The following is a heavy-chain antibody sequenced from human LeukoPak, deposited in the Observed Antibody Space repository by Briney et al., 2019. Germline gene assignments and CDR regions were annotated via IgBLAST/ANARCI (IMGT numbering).Heavy chain of an antibody. V-gene: IGHV1-69*04. D-gene: IGHD5-12*01. CDR1: GGTFSSYA. CDR2: IIPILGIA. Sequence: GASVKVSCKASGGTFSSYAISWVRQAPGQGLEWMGRIIPILGIANYAQKFQGRVTITADKSTSTAYMELSSLRSEDTAVYYCARPRGYRGYDPRGHNDAFDIWGQGTMVTVSS. CDR3: ARPRGYRGYDPRGHNDAFDI. J-gene: IGHJ3*02.